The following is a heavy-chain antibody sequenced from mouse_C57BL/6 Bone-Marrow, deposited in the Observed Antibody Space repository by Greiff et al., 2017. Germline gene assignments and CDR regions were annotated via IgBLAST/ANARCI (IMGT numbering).Heavy chain of an antibody. CDR2: IDPSDNDT. Sequence: QVQLQQSGAELVRPGSSVKMSCKASGYTFTSYWMHWVKQRPIQGLEWIGNIDPSDNDTHYNQKFKDKATLTVDKSSSPAYMQLSRLTSEDSAVYYCARGAPLIACMGDYGGQGTSVTVAS. V-gene: IGHV1-52*01. D-gene: IGHD2-10*02. J-gene: IGHJ4*01. CDR1: GYTFTSYW. CDR3: ARGAPLIACMGDY.